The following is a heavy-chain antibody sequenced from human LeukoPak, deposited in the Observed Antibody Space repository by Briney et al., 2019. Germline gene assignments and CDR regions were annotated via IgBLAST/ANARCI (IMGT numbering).Heavy chain of an antibody. CDR1: GYTFTGYC. V-gene: IGHV1-2*02. Sequence: ASVKVCCKASGYTFTGYCMHWVRQAPGQGLEWMGWINPNSGGTNYAQKFQGRVTMTRDTSISTAYMELSRLRSDDTAVYYCARETAHYYDSSGYENWFDLWGQGTLVTVSS. CDR3: ARETAHYYDSSGYENWFDL. CDR2: INPNSGGT. J-gene: IGHJ5*02. D-gene: IGHD3-22*01.